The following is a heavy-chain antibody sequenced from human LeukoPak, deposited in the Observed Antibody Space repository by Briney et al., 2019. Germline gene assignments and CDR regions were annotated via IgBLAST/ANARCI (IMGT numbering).Heavy chain of an antibody. V-gene: IGHV1-8*01. D-gene: IGHD2-2*01. CDR1: GYTFTSYD. CDR3: ARGVPYCSSTSCYGRLRWFDP. J-gene: IGHJ5*02. Sequence: ASVKVSCKASGYTFTSYDINWVRQATGQGLEWMGWMNPNSGNTGYAQKFQGRVTMTRNTSISTAYMELSSLRSEDTAVYYCARGVPYCSSTSCYGRLRWFDPWGQGTPVTVSS. CDR2: MNPNSGNT.